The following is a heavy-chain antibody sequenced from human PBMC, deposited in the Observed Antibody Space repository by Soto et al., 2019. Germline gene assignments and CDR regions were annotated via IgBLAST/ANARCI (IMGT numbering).Heavy chain of an antibody. CDR3: ARHMAPGGSGNFDS. D-gene: IGHD3-10*01. Sequence: RSETLSLPCTVSVGSITSFYWDWLRQPPGKALEWIGYIYFTGTTNYNPSLASRVTMSIDSSKRQFSLKLRSVSAADTAVYFCARHMAPGGSGNFDSWGQGTLVTVSS. J-gene: IGHJ4*02. CDR1: VGSITSFY. CDR2: IYFTGTT. V-gene: IGHV4-59*01.